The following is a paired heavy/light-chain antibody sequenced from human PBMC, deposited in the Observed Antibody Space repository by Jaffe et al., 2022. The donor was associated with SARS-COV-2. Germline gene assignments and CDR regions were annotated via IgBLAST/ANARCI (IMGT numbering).Heavy chain of an antibody. V-gene: IGHV3-30*18. CDR1: GFGFRNYA. Sequence: VQLVESGGGVVQPGKSLRLSCAASGFGFRNYAMNWVRQAPGKGLEWVAIISHDGSNKFYADSVKGRFTISRDNSKNTLYLQMISLRGDDTALYYCAKHELNLSVAGSAPDYWGQGTLVTVSS. CDR2: ISHDGSNK. J-gene: IGHJ4*02. D-gene: IGHD6-19*01. CDR3: AKHELNLSVAGSAPDY.
Light chain of an antibody. CDR1: NSNIGENA. J-gene: IGLJ2*01. Sequence: QSVLTQPPSVSGVPRQRVTISCSGSNSNIGENAVIWYQQLPGKAPKLLIFYDDLVPSGVSDRFSGSKSGTSASLAISGLQSEDEAEYYCAAWDDTLNAVLFGGGTKVTVL. CDR2: YDD. V-gene: IGLV1-36*01. CDR3: AAWDDTLNAVL.